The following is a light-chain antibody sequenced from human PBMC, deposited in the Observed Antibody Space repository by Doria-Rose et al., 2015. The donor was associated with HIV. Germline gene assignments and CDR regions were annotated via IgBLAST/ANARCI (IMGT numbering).Light chain of an antibody. Sequence: DIRLTQSPESLGMSLGERATLNCKSNQSLLYTSKNYLAWYQQKPGQPPKLLIYWASTRQSGVHARFSGSGSGTDFTITISSLEAEDVAVYYCQQYYDTPSFGPGTTVDIK. V-gene: IGKV4-1*01. CDR2: WAS. CDR3: QQYYDTPS. J-gene: IGKJ3*01. CDR1: QSLLYTSKNY.